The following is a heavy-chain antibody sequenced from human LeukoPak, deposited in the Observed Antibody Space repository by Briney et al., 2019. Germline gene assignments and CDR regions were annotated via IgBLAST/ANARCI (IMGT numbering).Heavy chain of an antibody. Sequence: SVKVSCKASGGTFSSYTISWVRQAPGQGLEWMGRIIPILGIANYAQKFQGRVTITADKSTSTAYMELSSLRSEDTAVYYCARGYGGNSVPPNDAFDIWGQGTMVTASS. V-gene: IGHV1-69*02. CDR1: GGTFSSYT. CDR2: IIPILGIA. D-gene: IGHD4-23*01. J-gene: IGHJ3*02. CDR3: ARGYGGNSVPPNDAFDI.